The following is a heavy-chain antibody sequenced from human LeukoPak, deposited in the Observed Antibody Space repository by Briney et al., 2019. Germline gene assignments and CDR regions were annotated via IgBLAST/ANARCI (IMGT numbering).Heavy chain of an antibody. CDR3: ARDPFGSLDW. CDR2: GYCGGNT. V-gene: IGHV4-61*01. J-gene: IGHJ4*02. CDR1: GFSVTTDSYC. D-gene: IGHD3-10*01. Sequence: SEALSLTCTVSGFSVTTDSYCWGWLRQPPGRGLEWIGYGYCGGNTNYDPSLKRRVTISVDTSKNQFSLTLTSVTAADTAVYFCARDPFGSLDWWGQGILVTVPS.